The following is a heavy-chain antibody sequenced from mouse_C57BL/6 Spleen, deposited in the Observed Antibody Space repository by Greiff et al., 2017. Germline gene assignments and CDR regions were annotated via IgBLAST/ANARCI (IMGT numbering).Heavy chain of an antibody. V-gene: IGHV5-17*01. Sequence: DVKLVESGGGLVKPGGSLKLSCAASGFTFSDYGMHWVRQAPEKGLEWVAYISSGRSTIYYADTVKGRFTISRDNAKNTLFLQMTSLRYEDTAMYYCARGGFAYWGQGTLVTVSA. CDR1: GFTFSDYG. CDR3: ARGGFAY. J-gene: IGHJ3*01. CDR2: ISSGRSTI.